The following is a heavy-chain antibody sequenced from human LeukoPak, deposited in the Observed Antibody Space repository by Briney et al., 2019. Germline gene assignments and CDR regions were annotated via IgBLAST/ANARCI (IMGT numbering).Heavy chain of an antibody. CDR2: IKHKVDGGTT. CDR3: TTDERYCGGDCYSDAYDL. D-gene: IGHD2-21*02. Sequence: AGGSLRLSCAASGFTFSDYYMSWIRQAPGKGLEWVGRIKHKVDGGTTDYAAPVKGRFTISRDDSKNTLYLQMNSLKTEDTALYYCTTDERYCGGDCYSDAYDLWGQGTMVTVSS. CDR1: GFTFSDYY. V-gene: IGHV3-15*01. J-gene: IGHJ3*01.